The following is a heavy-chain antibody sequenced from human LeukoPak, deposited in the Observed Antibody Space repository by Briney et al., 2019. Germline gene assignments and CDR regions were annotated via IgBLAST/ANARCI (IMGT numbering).Heavy chain of an antibody. D-gene: IGHD3-10*01. CDR2: IYHSGST. CDR3: ARDPSSGNSYFDY. CDR1: GDSISSGGYY. Sequence: SETLSLTCTVSGDSISSGGYYWSWIRQHPGQGLEWIGYIYHSGSTYYNPSLKSRVTTSVDTSKNQFSLKLSSVTAADTAVYYCARDPSSGNSYFDYWGQGTLVTVSS. V-gene: IGHV4-31*03. J-gene: IGHJ4*02.